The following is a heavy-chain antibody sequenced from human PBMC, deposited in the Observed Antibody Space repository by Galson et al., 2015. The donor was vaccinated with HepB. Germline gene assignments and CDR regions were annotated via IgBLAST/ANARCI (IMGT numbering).Heavy chain of an antibody. CDR2: ISAYNGNT. CDR1: GYTFTSYG. V-gene: IGHV1-18*04. Sequence: QSGAEVKRPGESLKVSCKASGYTFTSYGISWVRQAPGQGLEWMGWISAYNGNTNYAQKLQGRVTMTTDTSTSTAYMELRSLRSDDTAVYYCARVVESGVDWYFDLWGRGTLVTVSS. J-gene: IGHJ2*01. CDR3: ARVVESGVDWYFDL. D-gene: IGHD7-27*01.